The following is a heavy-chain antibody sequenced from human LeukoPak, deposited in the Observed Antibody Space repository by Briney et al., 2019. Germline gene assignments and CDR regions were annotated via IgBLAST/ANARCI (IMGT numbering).Heavy chain of an antibody. D-gene: IGHD4-23*01. V-gene: IGHV4-4*02. CDR1: GGSISSSSSNC. J-gene: IGHJ4*02. Sequence: SETLSLTCAVSGGSISSSSSNCWTWVRQPPGKGLEWIGEIYHSGATNYNPSLKSRVTMLLDKSKNQFSLKLNSVTAADTAVYYCARNGGNSDFDYWGQGTLVTISS. CDR2: IYHSGAT. CDR3: ARNGGNSDFDY.